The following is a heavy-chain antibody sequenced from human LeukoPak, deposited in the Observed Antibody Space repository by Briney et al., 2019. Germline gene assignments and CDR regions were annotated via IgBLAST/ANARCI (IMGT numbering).Heavy chain of an antibody. CDR2: IYYSGRT. V-gene: IGHV4-59*12. D-gene: IGHD3-16*01. J-gene: IGHJ6*03. Sequence: SETLSLTCTVSGGSISSYYWSWIRQPPGKGLEWIGYIYYSGRTNYNPPLKSRVTISVDTSKNQFSLKLSSVTAADTAVYYCARDKRGLLGGYYMDVWGKGTTVTVSS. CDR3: ARDKRGLLGGYYMDV. CDR1: GGSISSYY.